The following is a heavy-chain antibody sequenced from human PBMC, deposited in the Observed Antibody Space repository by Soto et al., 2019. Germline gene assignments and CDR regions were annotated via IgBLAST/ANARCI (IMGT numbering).Heavy chain of an antibody. Sequence: QVQLVQSGAEVKKPGSSVKVSCKASGGTFSSYAISWVRQAPGQGLAWMGGIIPIFGTANYAQKFQGRVTINADESTSTADRELSILRAEDTAVYYCATAAYDCSGDFYRNYFDFWGQGSVVTVSS. J-gene: IGHJ4*02. CDR1: GGTFSSYA. CDR2: IIPIFGTA. D-gene: IGHD3-22*01. V-gene: IGHV1-69*01. CDR3: ATAAYDCSGDFYRNYFDF.